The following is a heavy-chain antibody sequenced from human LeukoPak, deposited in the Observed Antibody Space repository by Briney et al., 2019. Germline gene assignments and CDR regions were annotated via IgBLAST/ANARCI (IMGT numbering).Heavy chain of an antibody. D-gene: IGHD1-26*01. V-gene: IGHV3-30*02. CDR2: IRYGGNNK. CDR1: GFTFGSYG. Sequence: PGGSLRLSCAASGFTFGSYGMHWVRQAPGKGLEWVSFIRYGGNNKYYADSVKGRFTISRDNSKSTLYLQMDSLRAEDTAVYYCAKAVGGGATSFDYWGQGTLVTVSS. CDR3: AKAVGGGATSFDY. J-gene: IGHJ4*02.